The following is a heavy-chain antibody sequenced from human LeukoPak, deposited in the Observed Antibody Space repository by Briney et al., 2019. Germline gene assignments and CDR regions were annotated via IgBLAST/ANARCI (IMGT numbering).Heavy chain of an antibody. V-gene: IGHV1-18*01. Sequence: ASVKVSCKASGGTFSSYAISWVRQAPGQGLEWMGWISAYNGNTNYEQKLQGRVTMTTDTSTSTAYMELRSLRSDDTAVYYCARDLPYSSSWESIDYWGQGTLVTVSS. D-gene: IGHD6-13*01. CDR3: ARDLPYSSSWESIDY. CDR1: GGTFSSYA. J-gene: IGHJ4*02. CDR2: ISAYNGNT.